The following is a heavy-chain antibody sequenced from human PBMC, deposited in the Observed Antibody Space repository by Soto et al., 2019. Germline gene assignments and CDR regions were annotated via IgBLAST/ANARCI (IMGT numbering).Heavy chain of an antibody. V-gene: IGHV1-18*01. CDR1: GYTFTSYG. Sequence: ASVKVSCKASGYTFTSYGISWVRQAPGQGLEWMGWISAYNGNTNYAQKLQGRVTMTTDTSTSTAYMELRSLRSDDTAVYYCARGSIVLMVYATDAFDIWGQGTMVTVSS. J-gene: IGHJ3*02. CDR2: ISAYNGNT. D-gene: IGHD2-8*01. CDR3: ARGSIVLMVYATDAFDI.